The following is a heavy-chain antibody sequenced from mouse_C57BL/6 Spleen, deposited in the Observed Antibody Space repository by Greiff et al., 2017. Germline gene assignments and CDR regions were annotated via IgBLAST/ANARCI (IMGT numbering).Heavy chain of an antibody. CDR2: IYPGDGDT. V-gene: IGHV1-80*01. Sequence: QVQLQQSGAELVKPGASVKISCKASGYAFSSYWMNWVKQRPGKGLEWIGQIYPGDGDTNYNGKFKGKSTLTADKSSSTAYMQLSSLTSEDSAVYFCARSGSRGTVVEYYFDYWGQGTTPTVSS. D-gene: IGHD1-1*01. CDR1: GYAFSSYW. CDR3: ARSGSRGTVVEYYFDY. J-gene: IGHJ2*01.